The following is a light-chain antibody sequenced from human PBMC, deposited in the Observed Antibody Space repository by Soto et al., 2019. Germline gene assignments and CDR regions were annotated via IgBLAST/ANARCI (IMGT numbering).Light chain of an antibody. CDR2: GAS. CDR3: QQYNDWPT. Sequence: EIVLTQSPGTVSLSTGERATLSCRASQSVSSSYLAWYQQKPGQAPRLLIYGASTRATGIPARFSGSGSGTEFTLTISSLQSEDFAVYYCQQYNDWPTFGQGTKVDNK. CDR1: QSVSSSY. J-gene: IGKJ1*01. V-gene: IGKV3-15*01.